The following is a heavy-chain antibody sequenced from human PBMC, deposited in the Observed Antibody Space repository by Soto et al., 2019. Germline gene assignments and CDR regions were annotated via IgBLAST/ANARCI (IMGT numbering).Heavy chain of an antibody. CDR1: GDSINSPNW. D-gene: IGHD6-19*01. Sequence: SETLSLTCAVSGDSINSPNWWHWVRQPPGKGLEWIGEIYHSGTTNYNPSLESRVTISVDKSKNQFSLTLTSVTDADTAVYYCARGLIQWLAPDYWGQGTLVTVSS. CDR2: IYHSGTT. V-gene: IGHV4-4*02. CDR3: ARGLIQWLAPDY. J-gene: IGHJ4*02.